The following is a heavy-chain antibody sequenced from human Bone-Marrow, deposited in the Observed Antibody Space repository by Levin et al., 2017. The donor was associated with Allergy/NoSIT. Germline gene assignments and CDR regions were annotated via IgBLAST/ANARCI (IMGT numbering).Heavy chain of an antibody. Sequence: QTLSLTCTFSGFSLSTSGMCVSWIRQPPGTALEWLALIDWDDDKYYSTSLKTRLTISKDTSKNQVVLTMTNMDPVDTATYYCARIWYSSGWRENDYWGQGTLVTVSS. D-gene: IGHD6-19*01. V-gene: IGHV2-70*01. J-gene: IGHJ4*02. CDR1: GFSLSTSGMC. CDR2: IDWDDDK. CDR3: ARIWYSSGWRENDY.